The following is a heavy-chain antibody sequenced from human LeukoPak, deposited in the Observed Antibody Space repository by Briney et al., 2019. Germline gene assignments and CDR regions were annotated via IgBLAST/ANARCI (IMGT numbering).Heavy chain of an antibody. CDR3: AKDEAPLRYFDWLFLDY. CDR1: GFTFSGYA. CDR2: ISGSGGST. D-gene: IGHD3-9*01. J-gene: IGHJ4*02. V-gene: IGHV3-23*01. Sequence: SGGSLRLSCAASGFTFSGYAMSWVRQAPGKGLEWVSAISGSGGSTYYADSVKGRFTISRDNSKNTLYLQMNSLRAEDTAVYYWAKDEAPLRYFDWLFLDYWGQGTLVTVSS.